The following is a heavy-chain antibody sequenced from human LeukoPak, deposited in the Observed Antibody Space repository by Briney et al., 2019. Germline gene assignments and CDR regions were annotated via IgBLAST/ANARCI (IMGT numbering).Heavy chain of an antibody. V-gene: IGHV4-59*01. CDR2: IFYSGST. D-gene: IGHD3-10*01. CDR3: ARSRSASGSSHWFDP. J-gene: IGHJ5*02. Sequence: SETLSLTCTVSGGSNNTYYWSWLRQPPGKGLEWIGYIFYSGSTNYNPSLKSRVTISVDTSNNQFSLKLNSVIAAVTAVYYCARSRSASGSSHWFDPWGQGTLVTVSS. CDR1: GGSNNTYY.